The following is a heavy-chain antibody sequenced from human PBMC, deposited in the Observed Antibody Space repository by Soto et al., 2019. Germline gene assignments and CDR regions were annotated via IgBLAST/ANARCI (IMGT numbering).Heavy chain of an antibody. Sequence: VQLLESGGGLVQPGGSLRLSCAASGFTFSTYAMSWVRQAPGKGLEWVSGISGSADSTYYADSVKGRFTISRDNSKNTLYLQMNSLRAEDTAIYYCAKEDDYGDYANDAFDMWGQGTMVTVSS. J-gene: IGHJ3*02. CDR2: ISGSADST. V-gene: IGHV3-23*01. CDR3: AKEDDYGDYANDAFDM. D-gene: IGHD4-17*01. CDR1: GFTFSTYA.